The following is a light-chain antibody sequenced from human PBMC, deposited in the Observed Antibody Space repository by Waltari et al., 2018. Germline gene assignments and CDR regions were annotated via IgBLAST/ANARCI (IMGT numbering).Light chain of an antibody. V-gene: IGKV4-1*01. CDR3: HQYYATPPDGKT. Sequence: DIVMTQSPDSLAVSLGERATINCKSSQSVLYSSNNKNYLAWYQQKAGQPPKLLIYWAATRESGVPERFSGSGSGTDFTLTISSLQAEDVAVYYCHQYYATPPDGKTFGQGTKVEIK. J-gene: IGKJ1*01. CDR2: WAA. CDR1: QSVLYSSNNKNY.